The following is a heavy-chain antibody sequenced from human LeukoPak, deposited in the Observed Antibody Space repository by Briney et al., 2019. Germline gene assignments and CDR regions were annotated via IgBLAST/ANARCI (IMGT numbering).Heavy chain of an antibody. CDR2: MNPNSGNT. V-gene: IGHV1-8*01. Sequence: ASVKVSCKASGYTFTSYDINWVRQATGQGLEWMGWMNPNSGNTGYAQKFQGRVTMTRNTSISTAYMELSSLRSEGTAVYYCARDATTVTPFDYWGQGTLVTVSS. CDR3: ARDATTVTPFDY. D-gene: IGHD4-4*01. J-gene: IGHJ4*02. CDR1: GYTFTSYD.